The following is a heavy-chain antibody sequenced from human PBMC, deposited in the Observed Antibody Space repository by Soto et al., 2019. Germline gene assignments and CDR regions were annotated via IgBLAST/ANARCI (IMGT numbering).Heavy chain of an antibody. CDR1: GYNFFTYD. D-gene: IGHD5-12*01. V-gene: IGHV1-18*01. CDR2: ISTYSGDT. J-gene: IGHJ5*02. CDR3: ARHHGPTTSENWFDP. Sequence: QVHLVQSGVEVKTPGSSVKVSCQASGYNFFTYDISWVRQAPGQGLEWMGWISTYSGDTKYAQKFQGRVNMTTDTSTTTAYLEMRSLRSDDTAVYYCARHHGPTTSENWFDPWGQGTLVTVSS.